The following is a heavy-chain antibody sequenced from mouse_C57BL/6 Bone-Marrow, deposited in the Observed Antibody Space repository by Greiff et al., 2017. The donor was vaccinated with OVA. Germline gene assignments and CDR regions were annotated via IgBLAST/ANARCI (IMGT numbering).Heavy chain of an antibody. J-gene: IGHJ2*01. V-gene: IGHV14-1*01. CDR1: GFNIKDYY. CDR2: IDPSDGDT. D-gene: IGHD1-1*01. Sequence: VQLKESGAELVRPGASVKLSCTASGFNIKDYYMHWVKQRPEQGLEWIGRIDPSDGDTEYAPKFQGKATLTADTSSNTAYLQLSSLPSEDAAVYYCTTVYYGSRYYFDYWGQGTTLTVSS. CDR3: TTVYYGSRYYFDY.